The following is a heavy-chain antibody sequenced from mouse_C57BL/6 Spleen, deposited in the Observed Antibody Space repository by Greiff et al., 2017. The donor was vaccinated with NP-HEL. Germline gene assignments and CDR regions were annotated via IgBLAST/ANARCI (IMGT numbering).Heavy chain of an antibody. CDR3: ARDYYGSSNYWYFDV. D-gene: IGHD1-1*01. J-gene: IGHJ1*03. CDR1: GFTFSSYA. CDR2: ISDGGSYT. Sequence: KLVESGGGLVKPGGSLKLSCAASGFTFSSYAMSWVRQTPEKRLEWVATISDGGSYTYYPDNVKGRFTISRDNAKNNLYLQMSHLKSEDTAMYYCARDYYGSSNYWYFDVWGTGTTVTVSS. V-gene: IGHV5-4*03.